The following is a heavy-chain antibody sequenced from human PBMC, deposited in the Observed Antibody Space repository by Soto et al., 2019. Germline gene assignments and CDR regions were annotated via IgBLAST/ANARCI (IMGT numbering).Heavy chain of an antibody. CDR2: IIPILGRA. D-gene: IGHD6-13*01. J-gene: IGHJ4*02. CDR3: AREESSSWYYHFDY. V-gene: IGHV1-69*08. Sequence: ASVKVSCKASGGTFSSYTSSWVRQAPGQGLEWMGRIIPILGRANYAQKFQGRVTITADKSTSTAYMELSSLRSEDTAVYYCAREESSSWYYHFDYWGQGTLVTVSS. CDR1: GGTFSSYT.